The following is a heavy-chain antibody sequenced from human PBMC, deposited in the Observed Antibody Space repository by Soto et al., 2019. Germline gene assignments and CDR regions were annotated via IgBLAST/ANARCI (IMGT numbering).Heavy chain of an antibody. CDR2: INPNSGGT. V-gene: IGHV1-2*04. D-gene: IGHD3-10*01. CDR1: GYTFTSYA. Sequence: ASVKVSCKASGYTFTSYAMHWVRQAPGQGLEWMGWINPNSGGTNYAQKFQGWVTMTRDTSISTAYMELSRLRSDDTAVYYCAAARAGYYGSWSSYFDYWGQGTLVTVSS. J-gene: IGHJ4*02. CDR3: AAARAGYYGSWSSYFDY.